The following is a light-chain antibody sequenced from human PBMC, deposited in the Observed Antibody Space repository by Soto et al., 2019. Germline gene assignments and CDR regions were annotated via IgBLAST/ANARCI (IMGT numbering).Light chain of an antibody. Sequence: QSVLTQPPSASGSPGQSVTISYTGTTSDVGGYDYVSWYQQHPGKAPKLMIFEVTKRPTGLPDRFSGSKSGNTASLTVSGLQAEDEADYYCSSYAGSNNLVFGGGTKLTVL. V-gene: IGLV2-8*01. CDR1: TSDVGGYDY. CDR3: SSYAGSNNLV. CDR2: EVT. J-gene: IGLJ2*01.